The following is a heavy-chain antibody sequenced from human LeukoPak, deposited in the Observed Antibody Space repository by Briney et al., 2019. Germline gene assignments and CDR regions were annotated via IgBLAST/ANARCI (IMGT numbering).Heavy chain of an antibody. J-gene: IGHJ4*02. Sequence: ASAKVSCKASGYTFTGYYMYWVRQAPGQGLEWMGRINPNSGGTNYAQKFQGRVTMTRDTSISTAYMELSRLRSDDTAVYYCARDHCTNGVCYTKVGGIDYWGQGTLVTVSS. CDR3: ARDHCTNGVCYTKVGGIDY. D-gene: IGHD2-8*01. CDR1: GYTFTGYY. CDR2: INPNSGGT. V-gene: IGHV1-2*06.